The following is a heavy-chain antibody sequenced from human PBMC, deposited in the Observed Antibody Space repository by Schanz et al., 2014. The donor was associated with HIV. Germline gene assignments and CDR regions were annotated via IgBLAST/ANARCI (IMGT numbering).Heavy chain of an antibody. CDR2: VKYDGSTK. D-gene: IGHD6-6*01. V-gene: IGHV3-74*01. Sequence: EMQLVESGGGLVQPGGALRLSCVASGFKFSDSWMHWVRQTPGKGPVWVSRVKYDGSTKEYADSVKGRFTISRDNAKNTVYLQMNSLRAEDTAVYYCANTEFPYSSSSDYYYGMDVWGQGTTVTVSS. CDR1: GFKFSDSW. CDR3: ANTEFPYSSSSDYYYGMDV. J-gene: IGHJ6*02.